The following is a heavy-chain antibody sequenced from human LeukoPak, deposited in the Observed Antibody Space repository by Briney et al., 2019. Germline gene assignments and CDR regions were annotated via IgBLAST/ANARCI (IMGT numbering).Heavy chain of an antibody. CDR3: AKPKSGGMAVTTEWFAH. J-gene: IGHJ5*01. V-gene: IGHV3-23*01. CDR1: GFAFSFFA. D-gene: IGHD4-11*01. Sequence: GGSLRLSREVSGFAFSFFAISSLSQAPGKGLEWVSTINANSGTRSYAASVRGRFTISRDNSKTTLYLQKNTLRTDDTAVYYCAKPKSGGMAVTTEWFAHWGQGTLVAVSS. CDR2: INANSGTR.